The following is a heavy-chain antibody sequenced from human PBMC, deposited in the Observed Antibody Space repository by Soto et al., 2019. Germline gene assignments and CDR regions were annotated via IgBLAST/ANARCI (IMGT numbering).Heavy chain of an antibody. CDR1: GGCINIGSHA. CDR2: VYYSGTT. D-gene: IGHD2-2*01. J-gene: IGHJ5*02. CDR3: ARGLFGYEDGIYPSADNWFDP. V-gene: IGHV4-30-2*06. Sequence: LSLTSSDAGGCINIGSHAWNWVRQSAGKGVEWIGFVYYSGTTYYNPALTSRVTISVDRAKSQFSLQLRSVTAADTAVYFCARGLFGYEDGIYPSADNWFDPWSQGTLVTISS.